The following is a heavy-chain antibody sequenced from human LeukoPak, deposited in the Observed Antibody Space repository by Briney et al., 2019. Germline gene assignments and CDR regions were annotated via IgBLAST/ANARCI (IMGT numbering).Heavy chain of an antibody. D-gene: IGHD6-6*01. V-gene: IGHV3-48*01. CDR1: GFTFGDHI. Sequence: GGSLGLSCAASGFTFGDHIMNWVRQLPGKRLEWVAYVSGSGSTVYYADSVKGRFTVSRDNGKSSLYLQMNSLRAEDTAVYYCARSSYSSSSSVWGQGTMVTVSS. J-gene: IGHJ3*01. CDR3: ARSSYSSSSSV. CDR2: VSGSGSTV.